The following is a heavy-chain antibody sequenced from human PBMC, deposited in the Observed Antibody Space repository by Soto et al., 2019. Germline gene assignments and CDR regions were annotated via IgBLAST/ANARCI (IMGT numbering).Heavy chain of an antibody. CDR3: AREEAVAGPTIDY. J-gene: IGHJ4*02. CDR1: TVSSNY. V-gene: IGHV3-23*01. CDR2: ISGSGGST. D-gene: IGHD6-19*01. Sequence: TVSSNYMSWVRQAPGKVLEWVSAISGSGGSTYYADSVKGRFTISRDNSKNTLYLQMDSLRAEDTAVYYCAREEAVAGPTIDYWGQGTLVTVSS.